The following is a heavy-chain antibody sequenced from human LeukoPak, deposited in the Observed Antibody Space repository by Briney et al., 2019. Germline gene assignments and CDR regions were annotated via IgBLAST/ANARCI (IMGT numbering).Heavy chain of an antibody. CDR1: GYTFTSYD. J-gene: IGHJ4*02. Sequence: ASVTVSCKASGYTFTSYDINWVRPATGQGLEWMGWMNPNSGNTGYAQKFQGRVPMTGSTSISTAYMELSSLRSEDTAVYYCARGWELTDYWGQGTLVTVSS. CDR2: MNPNSGNT. CDR3: ARGWELTDY. D-gene: IGHD1-26*01. V-gene: IGHV1-8*02.